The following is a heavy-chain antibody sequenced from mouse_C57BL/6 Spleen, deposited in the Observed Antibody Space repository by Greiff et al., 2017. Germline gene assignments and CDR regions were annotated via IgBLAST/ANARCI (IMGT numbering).Heavy chain of an antibody. Sequence: QVQLKQPGAELVKPGASVKMSCKASGYTFTSYWITWVKQRPGQGLEWIGDIYPGSGSTNYNEKFKSKATLTVDTSSSTAYMQLSSLTSEDSAVYYCARSPHYSNYVESAWFAYWGQGTLVTVSA. CDR1: GYTFTSYW. CDR2: IYPGSGST. D-gene: IGHD2-5*01. CDR3: ARSPHYSNYVESAWFAY. J-gene: IGHJ3*01. V-gene: IGHV1-55*01.